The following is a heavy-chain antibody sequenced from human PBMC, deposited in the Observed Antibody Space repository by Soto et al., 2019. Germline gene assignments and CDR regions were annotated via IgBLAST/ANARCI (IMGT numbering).Heavy chain of an antibody. CDR2: ISGSGGST. Sequence: GGSLRLSCAASGFTFSSYAMSWVRQAPGKGLEWVSAISGSGGSTYYADSVKGRFTISRDNSKNTLYLQMNSLRAEDTAVYYCAKDNPSRQQWLVRIIDYWGQGTLVTVSS. V-gene: IGHV3-23*01. CDR1: GFTFSSYA. D-gene: IGHD6-19*01. J-gene: IGHJ4*02. CDR3: AKDNPSRQQWLVRIIDY.